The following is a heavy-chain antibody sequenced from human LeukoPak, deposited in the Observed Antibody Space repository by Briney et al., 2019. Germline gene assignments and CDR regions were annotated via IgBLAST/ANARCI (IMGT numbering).Heavy chain of an antibody. Sequence: ASVQISCKASGDSFSTSHMHWVRQAPGKGLEWMGKINPSGGSTTYAQQFRGRLSMTRDLSMSTVYMELSSLTFEDTAVYYCVRNLMQFTGLAYWGQGTLVTVSS. V-gene: IGHV1-46*01. CDR2: INPSGGST. D-gene: IGHD2-8*02. CDR1: GDSFSTSH. CDR3: VRNLMQFTGLAY. J-gene: IGHJ4*02.